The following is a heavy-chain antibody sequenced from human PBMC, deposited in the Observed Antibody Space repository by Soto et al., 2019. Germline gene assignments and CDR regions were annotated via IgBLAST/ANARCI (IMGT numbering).Heavy chain of an antibody. CDR3: VSDRGYGHASVPYS. Sequence: QAHLVESGGGVVQPGRSLRLSCAASGFTFTSYGMHWVRQAPGTRLEWVAVISYDGGLHHYADSVKGRFTISRDNSKNMVLLQMNSLRAEDTAVYYCVSDRGYGHASVPYSWGQGTLVSVSS. V-gene: IGHV3-30*03. CDR2: ISYDGGLH. CDR1: GFTFTSYG. D-gene: IGHD5-18*01. J-gene: IGHJ4*02.